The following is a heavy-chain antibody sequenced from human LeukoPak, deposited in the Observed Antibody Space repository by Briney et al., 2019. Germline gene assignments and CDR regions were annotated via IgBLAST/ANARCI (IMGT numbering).Heavy chain of an antibody. J-gene: IGHJ4*02. CDR1: GGSFSGYY. Sequence: PSETLSLTCAVYGGSFSGYYWSWIRQPPGKGLEWIGEINHSGSTNYNPSLKSRVTISVDPSKNQFSLTLSSVPAADTAVYYCARAYYYGSGSYDYWGQGTLVTVSS. CDR3: ARAYYYGSGSYDY. V-gene: IGHV4-34*01. D-gene: IGHD3-10*01. CDR2: INHSGST.